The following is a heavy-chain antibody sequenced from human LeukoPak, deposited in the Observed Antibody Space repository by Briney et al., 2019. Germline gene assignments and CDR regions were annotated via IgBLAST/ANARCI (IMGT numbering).Heavy chain of an antibody. J-gene: IGHJ5*02. CDR3: ARESIAAAGNNWFDP. CDR1: GFTFSSYA. V-gene: IGHV3-30-3*01. Sequence: QPGRSLRLSCAAPGFTFSSYAMHWVRQAPGKGLEWVAVISYDGSNKYYADSVKGRFTISRDNSKNTLYLQMNSLRAEDTAVYYCARESIAAAGNNWFDPWGQGTLVTVSS. D-gene: IGHD6-13*01. CDR2: ISYDGSNK.